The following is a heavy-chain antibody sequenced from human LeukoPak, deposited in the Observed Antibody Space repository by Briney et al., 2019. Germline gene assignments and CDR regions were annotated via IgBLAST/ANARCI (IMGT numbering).Heavy chain of an antibody. CDR2: IHNSGRT. CDR3: ARVPHAETMSGIVFYYYDY. D-gene: IGHD5/OR15-5a*01. CDR1: VGSIGTFY. V-gene: IGHV4-59*01. Sequence: SETLSLTCTVSVGSIGTFYWTWIRQPPGKGLEWIGYIHNSGRTNYNASLNSRVTISVDTSKNQFSLRLRSVTAADTAVYYCARVPHAETMSGIVFYYYDYWGQGALVTVSS. J-gene: IGHJ4*02.